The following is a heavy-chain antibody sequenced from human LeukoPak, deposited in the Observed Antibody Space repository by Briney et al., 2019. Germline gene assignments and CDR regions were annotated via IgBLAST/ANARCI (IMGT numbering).Heavy chain of an antibody. CDR1: SGSISSSSYY. CDR3: ARAPLRFLEWSKGFDY. Sequence: SETLSLTCTVSSGSISSSSYYWGWIRQPPGEGLEWIGSIYYSGSTYYNPSLKSRVTMSVDTSKNQLSLKVISVTAADTAVYYCARAPLRFLEWSKGFDYWGQGTLVTVSS. V-gene: IGHV4-39*07. CDR2: IYYSGST. J-gene: IGHJ4*02. D-gene: IGHD3-3*01.